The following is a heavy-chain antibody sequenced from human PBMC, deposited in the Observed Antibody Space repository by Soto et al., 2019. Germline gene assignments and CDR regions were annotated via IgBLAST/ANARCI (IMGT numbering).Heavy chain of an antibody. CDR3: ARPHYDSNTFYSFFDY. Sequence: SETLSLTCDVSGESFSGYYWSWIRQPPGKGLEWIGQIFHGGGTNYSPSLKSRVTISVDTSKNQFSLELTSVTAADTAVYYCARPHYDSNTFYSFFDYWGRGTLVTVSS. J-gene: IGHJ4*02. CDR1: GESFSGYY. CDR2: IFHGGGT. V-gene: IGHV4-34*12. D-gene: IGHD3-22*01.